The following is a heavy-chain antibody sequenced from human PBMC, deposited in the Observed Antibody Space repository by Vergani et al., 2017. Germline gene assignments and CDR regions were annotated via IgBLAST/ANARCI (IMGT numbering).Heavy chain of an antibody. CDR1: GYSFTSYW. V-gene: IGHV5-51*01. CDR2: IYPGDSDT. D-gene: IGHD6-19*01. Sequence: EVQLVQSGAEVKKPGESLKISCKGSGYSFTSYWIGWVRQMPGKGLEWMGIIYPGDSDTRYSPSFQGQVTIAADTSISTAYLQWSSLKASDTAMSYCARSYSSGWSLYYYYGMDVWGQGTTVTVSS. J-gene: IGHJ6*02. CDR3: ARSYSSGWSLYYYYGMDV.